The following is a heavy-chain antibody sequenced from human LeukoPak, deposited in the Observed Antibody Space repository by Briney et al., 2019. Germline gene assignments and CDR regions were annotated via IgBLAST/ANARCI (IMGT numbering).Heavy chain of an antibody. J-gene: IGHJ4*02. CDR1: GLSFSTFA. Sequence: GGSLRLSCAASGLSFSTFAMSWVRQGPARGLEWVSSIRGNGETFYADSVKGRFTISRDNSKNTLYLQMNSLRAEDTAVYYCAKDLALSGVVVITLDYWGQGTLVTVSS. D-gene: IGHD3-22*01. V-gene: IGHV3-23*01. CDR2: IRGNGET. CDR3: AKDLALSGVVVITLDY.